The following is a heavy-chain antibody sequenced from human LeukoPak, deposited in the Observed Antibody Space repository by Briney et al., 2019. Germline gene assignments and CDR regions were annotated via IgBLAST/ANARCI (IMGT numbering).Heavy chain of an antibody. CDR2: ISGSGGRT. J-gene: IGHJ5*02. CDR1: GFTFSSYA. D-gene: IGHD6-19*01. Sequence: GGSLRLSCAASGFTFSSYAMNWVRQAPEKGLEWVSAISGSGGRTYYADSVRGRFTISRDNAKNSLYLQMTSLRVEDTAVYYCAREVTGYKSGQKYSWFDPWGQGTLVTVSS. V-gene: IGHV3-23*01. CDR3: AREVTGYKSGQKYSWFDP.